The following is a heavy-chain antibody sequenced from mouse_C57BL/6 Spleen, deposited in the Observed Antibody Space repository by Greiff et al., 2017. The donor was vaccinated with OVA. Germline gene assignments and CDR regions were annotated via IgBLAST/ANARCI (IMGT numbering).Heavy chain of an antibody. CDR3: ARPYYGSSPYAMDY. J-gene: IGHJ4*01. V-gene: IGHV1-82*01. CDR1: GYAFSSSW. CDR2: IYPGDGDT. D-gene: IGHD1-1*01. Sequence: VQLQQSGPELVKPGASVKISCKASGYAFSSSWMNWVKQRPGKGLEWIGRIYPGDGDTNYNGKFKGKATLTADKSSSTAYMQLSSLTSEDAAVYFCARPYYGSSPYAMDYWGQGTSVTVSS.